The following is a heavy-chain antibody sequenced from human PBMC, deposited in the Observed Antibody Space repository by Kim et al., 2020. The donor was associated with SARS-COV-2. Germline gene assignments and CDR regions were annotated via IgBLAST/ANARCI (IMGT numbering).Heavy chain of an antibody. CDR3: ARGRLADLVRGVIMGYYYYYGMDV. CDR2: INHSGST. Sequence: SETLSLTCAVYGGSFSGYYWSWIRQPPGKGLERIGEINHSGSTNYNPSLKSRVTISVDTSKNQFSLKLSSVTAADTAVYYCARGRLADLVRGVIMGYYYYYGMDVWGQGTTVTVSS. CDR1: GGSFSGYY. V-gene: IGHV4-34*01. J-gene: IGHJ6*02. D-gene: IGHD3-10*01.